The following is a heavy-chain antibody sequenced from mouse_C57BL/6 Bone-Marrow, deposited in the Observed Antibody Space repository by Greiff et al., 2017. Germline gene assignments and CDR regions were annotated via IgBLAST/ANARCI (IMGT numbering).Heavy chain of an antibody. CDR3: AKRAIGY. J-gene: IGHJ4*01. Sequence: EVKLVESGGGLVKPGGSLKLSCAASGFTFSDYGMHWVRQAPEKGLEWVAYISSGSSTIYYADTVKGRVTISRDNAKNTLFLQMTSLRSEDTAMYYCAKRAIGYWGQGTSVTVSS. V-gene: IGHV5-17*01. CDR2: ISSGSSTI. CDR1: GFTFSDYG.